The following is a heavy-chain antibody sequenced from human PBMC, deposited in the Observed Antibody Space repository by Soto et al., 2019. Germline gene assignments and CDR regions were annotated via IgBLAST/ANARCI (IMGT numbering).Heavy chain of an antibody. D-gene: IGHD1-26*01. J-gene: IGHJ4*02. CDR2: IYPGDSDT. Sequence: GESLKISCKGSGYSFTSYLICWVRKMPVKGLEWMGIIYPGDSDTRYSPSFKGQVTISADKSISTAYLQCRSLKASDTAMYYCGREGEGERFDYLGERILISFSS. CDR3: GREGEGERFDY. CDR1: GYSFTSYL. V-gene: IGHV5-51*01.